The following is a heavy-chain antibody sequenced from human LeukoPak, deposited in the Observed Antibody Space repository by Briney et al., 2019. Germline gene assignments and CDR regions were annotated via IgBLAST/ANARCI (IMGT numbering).Heavy chain of an antibody. J-gene: IGHJ4*02. V-gene: IGHV4-34*01. CDR3: ARGKMATKRRYFHY. CDR1: GGSFSGYY. D-gene: IGHD5-24*01. CDR2: INHSGST. Sequence: PSETLSLTCAVYGGSFSGYYWSWIRQPPGKGLEWIGEINHSGSTNYNPSLKSRVTISVDTSKNQFSLKLSSVTAADTAVYYCARGKMATKRRYFHYWGQGTLVTVSS.